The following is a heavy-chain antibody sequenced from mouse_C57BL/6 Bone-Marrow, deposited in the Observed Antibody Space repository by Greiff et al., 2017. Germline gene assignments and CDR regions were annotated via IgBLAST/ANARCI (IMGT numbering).Heavy chain of an antibody. CDR1: GFTFSSYT. CDR2: ISGGGGNT. V-gene: IGHV5-9*01. D-gene: IGHD2-13*01. J-gene: IGHJ3*01. Sequence: EVKVVESGGGLVKPGGSLKLSCAASGFTFSSYTMSWVRQTPEKRLEWVATISGGGGNTYYSDSVKGRFTISRDNAKNTLYLQMSSLRSEDTALYYCARHDYWFAYWGQGTLVTVSA. CDR3: ARHDYWFAY.